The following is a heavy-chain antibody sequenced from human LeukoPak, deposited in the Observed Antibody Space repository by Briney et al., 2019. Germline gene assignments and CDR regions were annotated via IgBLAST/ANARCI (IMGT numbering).Heavy chain of an antibody. Sequence: MASQTLSLTCAVSGGSISSGGYSWSWIRQPPWKGLEWIGYIYHSGSTYYNPSLKSRVTISVDRSKNQFSLKLSSVTAADTAVYYCARGLYGSRRVRFDPWGQGTLVTVSS. D-gene: IGHD3-10*01. CDR3: ARGLYGSRRVRFDP. V-gene: IGHV4-30-2*01. J-gene: IGHJ5*02. CDR1: GGSISSGGYS. CDR2: IYHSGST.